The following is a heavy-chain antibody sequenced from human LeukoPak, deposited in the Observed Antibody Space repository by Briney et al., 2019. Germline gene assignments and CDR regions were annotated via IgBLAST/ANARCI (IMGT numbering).Heavy chain of an antibody. CDR2: IYYSGST. CDR1: GGSMSSYY. CDR3: ARVFNDYGDYSPLYYFDY. D-gene: IGHD4-17*01. Sequence: SETLSLTCTVSGGSMSSYYWSWIRQPPGKGLEWIGYIYYSGSTNYNPSLKSRVTISVDTSKNQFTLKLSSVTAADTAVYYCARVFNDYGDYSPLYYFDYRGQGTLVTVSS. J-gene: IGHJ4*02. V-gene: IGHV4-59*01.